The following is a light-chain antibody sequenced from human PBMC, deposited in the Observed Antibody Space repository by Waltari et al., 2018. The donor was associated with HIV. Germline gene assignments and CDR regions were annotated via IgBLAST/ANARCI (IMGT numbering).Light chain of an antibody. Sequence: QSVLTQPPSVSAAPGQKVAISCSVSSSNIGTDYVSWYQHVPGSAPKPLIYDNENRPAGTPDRFAGSKSGTSATRDITGLQTGDGADYYCGTWDRSLGGGVFGGGTKLTVL. J-gene: IGLJ3*02. CDR1: SSNIGTDY. V-gene: IGLV1-51*01. CDR2: DNE. CDR3: GTWDRSLGGGV.